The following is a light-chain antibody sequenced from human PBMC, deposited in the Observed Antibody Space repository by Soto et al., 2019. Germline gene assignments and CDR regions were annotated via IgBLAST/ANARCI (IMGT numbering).Light chain of an antibody. CDR2: KAS. V-gene: IGKV1-5*03. CDR3: QHYNSYSEA. Sequence: IQMHQSPSTLSGSVGDRVTITCRASQTISSWLAWYQQKPGKAPKLLIYKASTLKSGVPSRFSGSGSGTEFTLTISSLQPDDFATYYCQHYNSYSEAFGQGTKVDIK. CDR1: QTISSW. J-gene: IGKJ1*01.